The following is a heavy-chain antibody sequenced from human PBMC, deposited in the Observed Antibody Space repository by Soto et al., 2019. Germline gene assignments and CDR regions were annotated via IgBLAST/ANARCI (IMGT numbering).Heavy chain of an antibody. D-gene: IGHD5-12*01. J-gene: IGHJ3*02. Sequence: QVQLQESGPGLVKPSETLSLTCTVSGGSISSYYWSWIRQPPGKGLEWIGYIYDSGSTNYNPSLKSRVTISVDTSKNQFPLELSSVTAADTAVYYCARHFRGYDRLGVDAFDIWGQGTMVTVSS. V-gene: IGHV4-59*08. CDR1: GGSISSYY. CDR2: IYDSGST. CDR3: ARHFRGYDRLGVDAFDI.